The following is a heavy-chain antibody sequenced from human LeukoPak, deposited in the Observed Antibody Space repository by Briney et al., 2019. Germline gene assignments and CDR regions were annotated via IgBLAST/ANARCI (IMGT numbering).Heavy chain of an antibody. Sequence: GGSLRLSCAASGFTFSSYSMNWVRQAPGKGLEWVSSIPTSSTYIHYADSVKGRFTISRDNAKNSLCLQMNSLRAEDTAVYYCARISKGYTYDYLDYWGQGTLVTVSS. CDR2: IPTSSTYI. J-gene: IGHJ4*02. D-gene: IGHD5-18*01. CDR3: ARISKGYTYDYLDY. V-gene: IGHV3-21*01. CDR1: GFTFSSYS.